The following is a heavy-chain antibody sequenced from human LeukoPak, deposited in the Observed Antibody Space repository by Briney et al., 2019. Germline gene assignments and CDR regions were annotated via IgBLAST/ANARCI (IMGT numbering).Heavy chain of an antibody. V-gene: IGHV4-4*07. D-gene: IGHD3-10*02. J-gene: IGHJ6*02. Sequence: SETLSLSCIVSGGSISSYYWSWIRLSAGKGLEWIGRIYNSGNINFNPSLKSRVTMSVDTSKNQVSLRLSSVTAADTAVYYCARDDLLYSVHYGLDVWGQGTTVTVSS. CDR1: GGSISSYY. CDR3: ARDDLLYSVHYGLDV. CDR2: IYNSGNI.